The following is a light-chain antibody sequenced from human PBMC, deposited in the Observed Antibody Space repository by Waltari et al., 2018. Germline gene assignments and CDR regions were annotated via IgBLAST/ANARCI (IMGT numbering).Light chain of an antibody. Sequence: EIVLTQSPGTLSVSPGERVTVSCRASQTITGSRLTWYHQKPGQAPRLLIYGASNRAPGMPDRFSGSGSGTDFTLTISRLEPEDSAGYCCQQYEGSVVTFGGGTKVEIK. CDR2: GAS. CDR1: QTITGSR. J-gene: IGKJ4*01. V-gene: IGKV3-20*01. CDR3: QQYEGSVVT.